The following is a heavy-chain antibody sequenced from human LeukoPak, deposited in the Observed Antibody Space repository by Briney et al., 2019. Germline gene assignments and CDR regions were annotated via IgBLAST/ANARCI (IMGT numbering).Heavy chain of an antibody. CDR1: GGSFSGYY. D-gene: IGHD3-9*01. V-gene: IGHV4-34*01. Sequence: SETLSLTCAVYGGSFSGYYWSWIRQPPGRGPQWIGSISYSGSTYYNPSLKSRVTISVDTSKTQFSLKLSSVTAADTAVYYCARHPRNYDILTGYNPYNWFDPWGQGTLVTVSS. J-gene: IGHJ5*02. CDR2: ISYSGST. CDR3: ARHPRNYDILTGYNPYNWFDP.